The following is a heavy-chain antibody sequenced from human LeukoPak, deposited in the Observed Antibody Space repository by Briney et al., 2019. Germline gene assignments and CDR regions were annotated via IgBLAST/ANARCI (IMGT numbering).Heavy chain of an antibody. V-gene: IGHV3-53*01. CDR2: IYSGGST. CDR1: GFTVSSNY. D-gene: IGHD5-12*01. CDR3: ARLVDIVATIAGFYFDY. J-gene: IGHJ4*02. Sequence: GSLRLSCVASGFTVSSNYMSWVRQAPGKGLEWVSVIYSGGSTYYADSVKGRFTISRDNSKNTLYLQMNSLRAEDTAVYYCARLVDIVATIAGFYFDYWGQGTLVTVSS.